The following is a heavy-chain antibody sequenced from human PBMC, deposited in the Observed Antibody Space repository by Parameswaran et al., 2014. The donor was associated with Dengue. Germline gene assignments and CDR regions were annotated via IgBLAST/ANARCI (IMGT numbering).Heavy chain of an antibody. Sequence: PGKGLEWVAVISYDGSNKYYADSVKGRFTISRDNSKNTLYLQMNSLRAEDTAVYYCAKAPSIRNYYGMDVWGQGTTVTVSS. J-gene: IGHJ6*02. CDR2: ISYDGSNK. D-gene: IGHD3-3*01. V-gene: IGHV3-30*18. CDR3: AKAPSIRNYYGMDV.